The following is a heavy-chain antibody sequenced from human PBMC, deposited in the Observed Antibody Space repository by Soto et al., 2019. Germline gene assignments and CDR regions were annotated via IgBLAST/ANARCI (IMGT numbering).Heavy chain of an antibody. CDR3: ARHDIVLVPAAINWFDP. V-gene: IGHV4-39*01. CDR1: GGSISSSSYY. Sequence: QLQLQESGPGLVKPSETLSLTCTVSGGSISSSSYYWGWIRQPPGKGLEWIGSIYYSGSTYYNPSLKSRVTISVDTSKNQFSLKLSSVTAADTAVYYCARHDIVLVPAAINWFDPWGQGTLVTVSS. D-gene: IGHD2-2*02. CDR2: IYYSGST. J-gene: IGHJ5*02.